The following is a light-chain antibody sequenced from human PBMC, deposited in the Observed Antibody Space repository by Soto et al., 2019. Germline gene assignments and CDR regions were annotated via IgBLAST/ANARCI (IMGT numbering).Light chain of an antibody. CDR1: QSVSSY. J-gene: IGKJ1*01. CDR3: QNYDSALGT. Sequence: DIQMTQSPSSLSASVGDRISITCRASQSVSSYLNWYQQKPGKAPRLLIYAASHLQTGVPSRFRGTGSATHFTLTISSLQPEDVATYYCQNYDSALGTFALGTKVDI. CDR2: AAS. V-gene: IGKV1-39*01.